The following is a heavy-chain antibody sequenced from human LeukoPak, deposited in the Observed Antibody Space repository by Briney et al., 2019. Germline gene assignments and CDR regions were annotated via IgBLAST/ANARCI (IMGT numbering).Heavy chain of an antibody. V-gene: IGHV3-48*03. J-gene: IGHJ4*02. D-gene: IGHD2-2*01. CDR2: ISSSGSTI. CDR1: GFTFSSYE. CDR3: ASSTKRVFDY. Sequence: GGSLRLSCAASGFTFSSYEMNWVRQAPGKGLDWVSYISSSGSTIYYADSVKGRFTISRDNAKNSLYLQMNSLRAEDTAVYYCASSTKRVFDYWGQGTLVTVSS.